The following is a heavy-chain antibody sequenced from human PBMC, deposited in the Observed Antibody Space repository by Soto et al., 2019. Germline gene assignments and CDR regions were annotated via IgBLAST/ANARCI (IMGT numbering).Heavy chain of an antibody. CDR2: IYYSGST. V-gene: IGHV4-31*03. D-gene: IGHD3-22*01. J-gene: IGHJ5*02. CDR1: GGSISSGGYY. Sequence: SETLSLTCTVSGGSISSGGYYWSWIRQHPGKGLEWIGYIYYSGSTYYNPSLKSRVTISVDTSKNQFSLKLSSVTAADTAVYYCARTMIEERNWFDPWGQGTLVTVSS. CDR3: ARTMIEERNWFDP.